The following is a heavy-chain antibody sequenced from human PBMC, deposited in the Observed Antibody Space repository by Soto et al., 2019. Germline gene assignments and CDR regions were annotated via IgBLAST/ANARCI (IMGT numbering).Heavy chain of an antibody. CDR1: GYSFTSYW. CDR2: IYPGDSDT. D-gene: IGHD4-17*01. J-gene: IGHJ6*03. Sequence: GESLKISCKGSGYSFTSYWIGWVRQMPGKGLEWMGIIYPGDSDTRYSPSFQGQVTISADKSISTAYLQWSSLKASDTAMYYCARRHDYGDDYYYYCMDVWGKGTTVTVAS. V-gene: IGHV5-51*01. CDR3: ARRHDYGDDYYYYCMDV.